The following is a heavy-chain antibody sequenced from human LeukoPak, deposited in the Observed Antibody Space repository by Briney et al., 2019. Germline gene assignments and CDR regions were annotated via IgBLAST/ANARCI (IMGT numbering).Heavy chain of an antibody. Sequence: PSETLSLTCTVSGGSISSSSYSWGWIRQPPGKGLEWIGNIYYTGSTYYNPSLKSRVTISVDTSKNQFSLKLSSVTAADTAVYYCARVRYSGGSCPYYYYYYYMDVWGKGTTVTVSS. D-gene: IGHD2-15*01. V-gene: IGHV4-39*07. J-gene: IGHJ6*03. CDR3: ARVRYSGGSCPYYYYYYYMDV. CDR1: GGSISSSSYS. CDR2: IYYTGST.